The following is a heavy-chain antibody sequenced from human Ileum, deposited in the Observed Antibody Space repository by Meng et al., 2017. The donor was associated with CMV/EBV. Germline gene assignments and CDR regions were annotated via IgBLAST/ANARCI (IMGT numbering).Heavy chain of an antibody. CDR2: IYSSGNT. D-gene: IGHD5-12*01. CDR3: ARIPKNGYDYGLDY. CDR1: GGSISSYF. Sequence: GQLEEVGPGMVEPSEPLSLTCTVSGGSISSYFWRWIRQPAGKGLEWIGRIYSSGNTNYNPSLKSRVTVSVDTSKNQFYLKMTSVTAADTAVYYCARIPKNGYDYGLDYWGQGTLVTVSS. J-gene: IGHJ4*02. V-gene: IGHV4-4*07.